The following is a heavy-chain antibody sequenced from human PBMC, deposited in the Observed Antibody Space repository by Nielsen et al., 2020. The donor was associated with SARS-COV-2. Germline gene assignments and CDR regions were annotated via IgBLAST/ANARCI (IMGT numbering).Heavy chain of an antibody. V-gene: IGHV4-31*03. CDR2: IYYSGST. CDR3: ARRTSGKTVVMEPFDY. J-gene: IGHJ4*02. CDR1: GGSISSGGYY. D-gene: IGHD4-23*01. Sequence: SETLSLTCTVSGGSISSGGYYWSWIRQHPGKGLEWIGYIYYSGSTYYNPSLKSRVTISVDTSKNQFSLKLSSVTAADTAVYYCARRTSGKTVVMEPFDYWGQGTLVTVSS.